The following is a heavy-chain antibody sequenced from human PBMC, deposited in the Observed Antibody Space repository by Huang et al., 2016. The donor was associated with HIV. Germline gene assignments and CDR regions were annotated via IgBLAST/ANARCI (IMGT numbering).Heavy chain of an antibody. CDR1: GYTFSKYG. J-gene: IGHJ4*02. V-gene: IGHV1-18*01. CDR2: ATDFQNNA. D-gene: IGHD2-2*01. CDR3: ARGYCNRNNCYWNFDY. Sequence: QVQLVQYEGEVKKTGASVKVYCKASGYTFSKYGISWVRKAPGPWLEWMEWATDFQNNAKYAQKFQGGVTMTIDTSTNTAYLELTSDDTAVYYCARGYCNRNNCYWNFDYWGQGTLVTVSS.